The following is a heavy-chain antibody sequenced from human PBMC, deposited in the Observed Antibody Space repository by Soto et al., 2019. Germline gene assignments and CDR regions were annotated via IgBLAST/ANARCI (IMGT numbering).Heavy chain of an antibody. D-gene: IGHD1-26*01. J-gene: IGHJ4*02. CDR3: ARDVRIPSGSYSDIHFDY. V-gene: IGHV3-30-3*01. Sequence: SGGSLRLSCAASGFTFSSYAMHWVRQAPGKGLEWVAVISYDGSNKYYADSVKGRFTISRDNSKNTLYLQMNSLRAEDTAVYYCARDVRIPSGSYSDIHFDYWGQGTLVTVSS. CDR2: ISYDGSNK. CDR1: GFTFSSYA.